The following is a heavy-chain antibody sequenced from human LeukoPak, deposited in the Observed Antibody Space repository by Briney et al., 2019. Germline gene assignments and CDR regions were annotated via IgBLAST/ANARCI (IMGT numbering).Heavy chain of an antibody. CDR1: GASLNDYY. V-gene: IGHV4-34*01. D-gene: IGHD6-19*01. CDR2: INHSGYS. Sequence: SETLSLTCAVYGASLNDYYWSWIRQPPGKGLEWIGEINHSGYSNYNPSLNSRATLSVDTSKNQFSLKLNSVTAADRALYYCSRRRSGWSYFDYWGQGTLVTVSS. CDR3: SRRRSGWSYFDY. J-gene: IGHJ4*02.